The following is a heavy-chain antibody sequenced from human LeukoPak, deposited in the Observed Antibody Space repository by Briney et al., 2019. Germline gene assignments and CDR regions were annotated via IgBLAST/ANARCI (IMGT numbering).Heavy chain of an antibody. CDR2: INPNSGST. Sequence: ASVKVSCKASGYTFTGYYMHWVRQAPGQGLEWMGWINPNSGSTNYAQKFQGRVTMTRDTSISTAYMELSRLTSDDTAVFYCARDFKKRITMVRGVITPGDWGQGTRVTVSS. J-gene: IGHJ4*02. V-gene: IGHV1-2*02. D-gene: IGHD3-10*01. CDR1: GYTFTGYY. CDR3: ARDFKKRITMVRGVITPGD.